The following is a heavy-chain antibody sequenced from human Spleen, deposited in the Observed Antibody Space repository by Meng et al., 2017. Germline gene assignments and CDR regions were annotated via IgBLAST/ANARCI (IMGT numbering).Heavy chain of an antibody. D-gene: IGHD5-24*01. CDR2: IGSDDVAE. V-gene: IGHV3-48*03. CDR3: ARESWEMAKNQDENWYFDL. Sequence: GESLKISCAASGFTFRVYEMNWVRQAPGRGLEWVSYIGSDDVAEYYADSVRGRFTISRDNARNSLYLQMNSLRAEDTAVYYCARESWEMAKNQDENWYFDLWGRGTLVTVSS. CDR1: GFTFRVYE. J-gene: IGHJ2*01.